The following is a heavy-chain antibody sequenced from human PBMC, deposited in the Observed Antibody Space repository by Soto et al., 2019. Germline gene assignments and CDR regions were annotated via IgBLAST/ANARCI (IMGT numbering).Heavy chain of an antibody. Sequence: SETLSLTCTVSGGSISSSSYYWGWIRQPPGKGLEWIGNIYYSGSTYYNPSLKSRVTISVDTSKNQFSLKLSSVTAADTAVYYCAGGNYDSSGYYGFDYWGQGTLVTVSS. J-gene: IGHJ4*02. D-gene: IGHD3-22*01. CDR1: GGSISSSSYY. CDR2: IYYSGST. CDR3: AGGNYDSSGYYGFDY. V-gene: IGHV4-39*02.